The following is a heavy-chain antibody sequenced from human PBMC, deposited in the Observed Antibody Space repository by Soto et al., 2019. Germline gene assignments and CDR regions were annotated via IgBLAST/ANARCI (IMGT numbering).Heavy chain of an antibody. CDR3: AREKAVAGEYDAFDI. Sequence: GTPVEVTCRDSGYTVTSYGISWVRQAHGQGLEWMGWISAYNGNTNYAQKLKGRVTMTTDTSTSTAYMELRSLRSDDTAVYYCAREKAVAGEYDAFDIWGQGTMVTVSS. V-gene: IGHV1-18*04. CDR1: GYTVTSYG. J-gene: IGHJ3*02. D-gene: IGHD6-19*01. CDR2: ISAYNGNT.